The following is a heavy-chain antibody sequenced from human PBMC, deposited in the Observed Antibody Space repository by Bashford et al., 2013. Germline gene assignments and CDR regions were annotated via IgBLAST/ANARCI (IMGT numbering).Heavy chain of an antibody. J-gene: IGHJ3*02. Sequence: GSLRLSCAASGFTVSSNYMSWVRQAPGKGLEWVSLIYSSGSTYYADSVKGRFTISRDNSKNTLYLQMNSLRAEDTAVYYCARGSSSGWGGAFDIWGPRGQWSPSPQ. CDR2: IYSSGST. CDR1: GFTVSSNY. CDR3: ARGSSSGWGGAFDI. V-gene: IGHV3-53*01. D-gene: IGHD6-19*01.